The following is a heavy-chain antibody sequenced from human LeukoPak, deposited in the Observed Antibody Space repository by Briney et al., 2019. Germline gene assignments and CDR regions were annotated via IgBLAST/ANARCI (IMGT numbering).Heavy chain of an antibody. Sequence: ASVKVSCKASGYTFTGYYMHWVRQAPGQGLEWMGWINPNSGGTNYAQKFQGRVTMTRDTSISTAYMELSRLRSDDTAVYYCARSRIAAAGTFDYWGQGTLVTVSS. CDR2: INPNSGGT. V-gene: IGHV1-2*02. D-gene: IGHD6-13*01. CDR1: GYTFTGYY. CDR3: ARSRIAAAGTFDY. J-gene: IGHJ4*02.